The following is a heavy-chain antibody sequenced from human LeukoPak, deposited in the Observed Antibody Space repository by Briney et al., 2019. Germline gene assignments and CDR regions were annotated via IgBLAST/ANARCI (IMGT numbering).Heavy chain of an antibody. Sequence: GGSLRLSCAASGFTFSSYWMSWVRQAPGKGLEWVSYISSSGSPIYYADSVKGRFTISRDNAKNSLYLQMNSLRAEDTAVYYCASLDRGSYYSFDYWGQGTLVTVSS. CDR3: ASLDRGSYYSFDY. D-gene: IGHD1-26*01. CDR1: GFTFSSYW. J-gene: IGHJ4*02. V-gene: IGHV3-48*04. CDR2: ISSSGSPI.